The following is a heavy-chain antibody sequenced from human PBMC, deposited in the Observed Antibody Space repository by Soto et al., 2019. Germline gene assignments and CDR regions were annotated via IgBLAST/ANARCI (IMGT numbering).Heavy chain of an antibody. CDR2: IYYSGST. J-gene: IGHJ5*02. CDR1: GGSISSGDYY. CDR3: ARERPDGARLDP. V-gene: IGHV4-30-4*01. Sequence: SETLSLTCTVSGGSISSGDYYWSWIRQHPGKGLEWIGYIYYSGSTYYNPSLKSRVTISVDTSKNQFSLKLSSVTAADTAVYYCARERPDGARLDPWGQGSLVTVSS. D-gene: IGHD6-6*01.